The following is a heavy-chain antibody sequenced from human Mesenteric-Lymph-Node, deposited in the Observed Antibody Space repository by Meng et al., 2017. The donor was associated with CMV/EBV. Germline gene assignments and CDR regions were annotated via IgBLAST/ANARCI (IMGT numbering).Heavy chain of an antibody. Sequence: GESLKISCAASGFTFSSYEMNWVRQAPGKGLEWVSYISSSGSTIYYADSVKGRFTISRDTSKNTVYLQMNSLRAEDTAVYYCARGEPMVRGVMTYYYYGMDVWGQGTTVTVSS. V-gene: IGHV3-48*03. CDR2: ISSSGSTI. CDR3: ARGEPMVRGVMTYYYYGMDV. J-gene: IGHJ6*02. CDR1: GFTFSSYE. D-gene: IGHD3-10*01.